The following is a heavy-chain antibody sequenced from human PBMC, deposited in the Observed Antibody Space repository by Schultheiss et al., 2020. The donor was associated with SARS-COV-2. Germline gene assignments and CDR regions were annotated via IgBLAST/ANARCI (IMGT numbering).Heavy chain of an antibody. J-gene: IGHJ4*02. D-gene: IGHD5-24*01. CDR3: ARENYSITGFDY. V-gene: IGHV3-11*06. CDR1: GFTFSDYY. CDR2: ICSSSSYT. Sequence: GGSLRLSCAASGFTFSDYYMSWIRQAPGKGLEWVSYICSSSSYTNYADSVKGRFTISRDNAKNSLYLQMNSLRAEDTAVYYCARENYSITGFDYWGQGTLVTVSS.